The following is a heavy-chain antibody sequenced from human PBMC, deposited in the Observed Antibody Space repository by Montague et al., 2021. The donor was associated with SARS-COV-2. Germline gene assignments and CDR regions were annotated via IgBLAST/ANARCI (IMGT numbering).Heavy chain of an antibody. Sequence: SLRLSFSASGFTFDDYAMHWVRQVPGKGLEWVSGISWNSGRIGYVVSVRGRFTISRDNAKNSLYLQMNSLRAEDTALYFCAKGTTTGYFYGMDVWGQGTTVTVSS. V-gene: IGHV3-9*01. CDR1: GFTFDDYA. J-gene: IGHJ6*02. CDR2: ISWNSGRI. CDR3: AKGTTTGYFYGMDV. D-gene: IGHD1-1*01.